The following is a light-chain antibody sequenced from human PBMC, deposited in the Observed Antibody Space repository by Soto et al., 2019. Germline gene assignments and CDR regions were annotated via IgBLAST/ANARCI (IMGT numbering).Light chain of an antibody. CDR2: EVS. Sequence: QSVLTQPASVSRSPGQSITISCTGTSSDVGSYNLVSWYQQHPGKAPKLMIYEVSKRPSGVSNRFSGSKSGNTASLTISGLQAEDEADYYCCSYAGSSFYVFGIGTKVT. CDR3: CSYAGSSFYV. CDR1: SSDVGSYNL. V-gene: IGLV2-23*02. J-gene: IGLJ1*01.